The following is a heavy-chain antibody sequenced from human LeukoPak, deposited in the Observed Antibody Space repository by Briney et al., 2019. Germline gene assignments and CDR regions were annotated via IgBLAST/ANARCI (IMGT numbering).Heavy chain of an antibody. V-gene: IGHV3-23*01. CDR3: AKDSRPVYSGYAENNWFDP. CDR2: ISGSGGST. J-gene: IGHJ5*02. Sequence: GGSLRLSCAASGFTVSTNYMSWVRQAPGKGLEWVSAISGSGGSTYYADSVKGRFTISRDNSKNTLYLQMNSLRAEDTAVYYCAKDSRPVYSGYAENNWFDPWGQGTLVTVSS. CDR1: GFTVSTNY. D-gene: IGHD5-12*01.